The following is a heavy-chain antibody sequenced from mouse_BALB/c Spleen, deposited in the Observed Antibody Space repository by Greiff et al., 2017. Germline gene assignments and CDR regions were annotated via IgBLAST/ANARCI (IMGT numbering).Heavy chain of an antibody. Sequence: VQLQQSGAELAKPGASVKMSCKASGYTFTSYWMHWVKQRPGQGLEWIGYINPSTGYTEYNQKFKDKATLTADKSSSTAYMQLSSLTSEDSAVYYCARPLSSMDYWGQGTSVTVSS. CDR1: GYTFTSYW. CDR3: ARPLSSMDY. CDR2: INPSTGYT. J-gene: IGHJ4*01. V-gene: IGHV1-7*01. D-gene: IGHD2-3*01.